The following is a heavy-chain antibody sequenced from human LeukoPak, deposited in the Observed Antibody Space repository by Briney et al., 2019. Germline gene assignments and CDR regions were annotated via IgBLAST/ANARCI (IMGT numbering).Heavy chain of an antibody. CDR2: IKQDGSEI. CDR1: AFTFSSYW. Sequence: GGSLRLSCVASAFTFSSYWMNWVRHVPGKGLEWVANIKQDGSEIYSVDSVKGRFTISRDNAKNSLYLQMNSLRAEDTAVYYCARAPYYYGSGGGMDVWGQGTTVTVSS. V-gene: IGHV3-7*01. D-gene: IGHD3-10*01. J-gene: IGHJ6*02. CDR3: ARAPYYYGSGGGMDV.